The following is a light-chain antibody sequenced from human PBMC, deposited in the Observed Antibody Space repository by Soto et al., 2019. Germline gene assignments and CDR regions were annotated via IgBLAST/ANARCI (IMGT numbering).Light chain of an antibody. CDR3: QQYKDYPIN. Sequence: DIQMTQSPSTLSASVGDRITITCRASQRISRWLAWYQQKPGKAPQLLIHDASYLESGVPSGFSGSGSGTEFTLTISSLQPDDFATYYCQQYKDYPINCGQGTRRE. V-gene: IGKV1-5*01. CDR2: DAS. J-gene: IGKJ5*01. CDR1: QRISRW.